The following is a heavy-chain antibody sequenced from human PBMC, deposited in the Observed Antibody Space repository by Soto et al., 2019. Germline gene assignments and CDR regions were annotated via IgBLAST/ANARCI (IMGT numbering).Heavy chain of an antibody. V-gene: IGHV3-30*18. D-gene: IGHD1-26*01. CDR3: AKAPYNGTYWEYFDY. J-gene: IGHJ4*02. Sequence: QVQLVESGGGVVQPGRSLRLSCATSGFTFSNYDMHWVRQAPGKGLEWVAAISYDGSNEYYADSVRGRFTISRDNSKNTLYLQMNSLRVEDTAVYYCAKAPYNGTYWEYFDYWGQGALVTVSS. CDR1: GFTFSNYD. CDR2: ISYDGSNE.